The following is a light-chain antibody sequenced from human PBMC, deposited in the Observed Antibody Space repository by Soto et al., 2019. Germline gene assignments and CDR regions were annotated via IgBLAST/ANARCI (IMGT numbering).Light chain of an antibody. CDR1: QDISNY. V-gene: IGKV1-33*01. CDR3: QQYDNLPWT. Sequence: DIKMTQSPSSLSASVGARVTNTRQASQDISNYLNWYKQTPGKAPKLLSYDASNLETGVPSRFSGSGSGTDFTFTISSLQPEDIATYYCQQYDNLPWTFGQGTKVDIK. J-gene: IGKJ1*01. CDR2: DAS.